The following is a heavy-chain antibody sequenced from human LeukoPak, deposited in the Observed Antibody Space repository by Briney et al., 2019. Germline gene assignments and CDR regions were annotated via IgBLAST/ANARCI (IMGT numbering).Heavy chain of an antibody. Sequence: PGGSLRLSCEVSGFIFSYYGMNWVRQAPGKGLEWVSAISDSGDATYYADSVKGRFTISRDNSKSTLYLQMNNLRAEDTALYYCAEERGHSEPFDYWGQGTLVTVSS. CDR2: ISDSGDAT. V-gene: IGHV3-23*01. CDR1: GFIFSYYG. D-gene: IGHD4-23*01. CDR3: AEERGHSEPFDY. J-gene: IGHJ4*02.